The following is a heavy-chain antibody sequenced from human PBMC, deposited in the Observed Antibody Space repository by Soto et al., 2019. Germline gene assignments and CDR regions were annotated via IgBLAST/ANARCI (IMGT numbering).Heavy chain of an antibody. Sequence: PSETLSPTSLPSGRTISIRCYSRSWIRQPPGKGLEWIGYIYHSGSTYYNPSLKSRVTISVDRSKNQFSLKLSSVTAADTAVYYCARVPGPWGQGTLVTVSS. CDR1: GRTISIRCYS. CDR2: IYHSGST. V-gene: IGHV4-30-2*01. J-gene: IGHJ5*02. CDR3: ARVPGP.